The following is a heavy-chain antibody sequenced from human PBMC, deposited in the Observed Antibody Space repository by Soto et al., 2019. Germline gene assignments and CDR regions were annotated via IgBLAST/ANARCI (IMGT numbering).Heavy chain of an antibody. J-gene: IGHJ4*02. V-gene: IGHV3-11*01. CDR2: ISSSGSTI. Sequence: GGSLRLSCAASGFTFSDYYMSWIRQAPGKGLEWVSYISSSGSTIYYADSVKGRFTISRDNAKNSLYLQMNSLRAEDTAVYYCAKDQDKFRGVPDYWGQGTLVTVSS. CDR1: GFTFSDYY. CDR3: AKDQDKFRGVPDY. D-gene: IGHD3-10*01.